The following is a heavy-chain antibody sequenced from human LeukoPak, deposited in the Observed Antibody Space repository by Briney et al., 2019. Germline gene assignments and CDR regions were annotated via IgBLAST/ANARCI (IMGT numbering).Heavy chain of an antibody. J-gene: IGHJ6*02. CDR2: IIPILGIA. D-gene: IGHD3-10*01. CDR3: KMVRDMDV. CDR1: GGTFSSYA. Sequence: GASVKVSCKASGGTFSSYAISWVRQAPGQGLEWMGRIIPILGIANYAQKFQGRVTITPDKSTSTAYVELSSLRSEDTAVYYCKMVRDMDVWGQGTTVTVSS. V-gene: IGHV1-69*04.